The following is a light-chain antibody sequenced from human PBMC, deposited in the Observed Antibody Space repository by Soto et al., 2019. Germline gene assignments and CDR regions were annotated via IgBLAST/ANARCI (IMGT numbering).Light chain of an antibody. V-gene: IGLV2-14*01. CDR3: SSYTSSSTLV. Sequence: QSALTQPASVSRSPGQSITISCTGTSSHVGGYNYVSWYQQHPGKAPKLMIYEVSNRPSGVSNRFSGSKSGNTASLTISGLQAEDEADYYCSSYTSSSTLVFGGGTKLTAL. CDR1: SSHVGGYNY. J-gene: IGLJ3*02. CDR2: EVS.